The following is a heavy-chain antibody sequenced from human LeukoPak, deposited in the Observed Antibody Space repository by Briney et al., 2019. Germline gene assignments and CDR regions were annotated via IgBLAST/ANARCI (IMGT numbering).Heavy chain of an antibody. CDR2: IYTSGST. V-gene: IGHV4-61*02. CDR1: GGSISSGSYY. Sequence: SETLSLTCTVSGGSISSGSYYWSWIRQPAGKGLEWIGRIYTSGSTNYNPSLKSRVTISVDRSKNQFSLKLRSVTAADTAVYYCAREYCTSTTCCFDSWGQGTLVTVSS. D-gene: IGHD2-2*01. J-gene: IGHJ4*02. CDR3: AREYCTSTTCCFDS.